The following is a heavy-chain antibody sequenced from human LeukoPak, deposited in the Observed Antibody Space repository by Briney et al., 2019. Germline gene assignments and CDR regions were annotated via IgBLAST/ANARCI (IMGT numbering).Heavy chain of an antibody. J-gene: IGHJ6*03. V-gene: IGHV3-33*06. Sequence: GRSLRLSCAASGFTFSSYGMHWVRQAPGKGLEWVAVIWYDGSNKYYADSVKGRFTISRDNSKNTLYLQMNSLRAEDTAVYYCAEGLFYDYVWAAYMDVWGKGTTVTVSS. D-gene: IGHD3-16*01. CDR1: GFTFSSYG. CDR2: IWYDGSNK. CDR3: AEGLFYDYVWAAYMDV.